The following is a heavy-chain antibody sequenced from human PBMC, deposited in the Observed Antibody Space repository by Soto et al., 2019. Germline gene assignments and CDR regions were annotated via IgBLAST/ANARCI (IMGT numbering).Heavy chain of an antibody. CDR3: ARDLREYGGKPVDY. CDR2: IIPILGIA. V-gene: IGHV1-69*08. Sequence: QVQLVQSGAEVKKPGSSVKVSCKASGGTFSSYTISWVRQAPGQGLEWMGRIIPILGIANYAQKFQGRVTITADNSTSTAYMELSSLRSEDTAVYYCARDLREYGGKPVDYWGQGTLVTVSS. CDR1: GGTFSSYT. D-gene: IGHD2-15*01. J-gene: IGHJ4*02.